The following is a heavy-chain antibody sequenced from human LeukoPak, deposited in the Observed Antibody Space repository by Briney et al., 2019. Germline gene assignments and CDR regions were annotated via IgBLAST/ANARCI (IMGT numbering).Heavy chain of an antibody. CDR3: ARDPSGSYRNHTEDDY. Sequence: SGGSLRLSCAASGFTVSSNYMSWVRQAPGKGLEWVSVIYSGGSTYYADSVKGRFTISRDNSKNTLYLQMNSLRAEDTAVYYCARDPSGSYRNHTEDDYWGQGTLVTVSS. CDR2: IYSGGST. D-gene: IGHD1-26*01. V-gene: IGHV3-66*01. CDR1: GFTVSSNY. J-gene: IGHJ4*02.